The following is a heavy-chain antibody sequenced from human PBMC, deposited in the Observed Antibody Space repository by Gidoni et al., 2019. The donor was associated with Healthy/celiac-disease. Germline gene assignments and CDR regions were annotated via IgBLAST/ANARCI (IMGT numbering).Heavy chain of an antibody. CDR2: IYYSGST. V-gene: IGHV4-39*01. CDR1: RASISSNRDY. J-gene: IGHJ5*02. D-gene: IGHD2-15*01. Sequence: QLQLQESGPGLMKPSETLSTTCTVSRASISSNRDYWGWIRQPPGKWLEWVGSIYYSGSTYYNPSLKSRVTISVDTSKNHFSLKLSSVTAADTAVYYCARHFLPTEDIVVVVAAWFDPWVQGTLVTVSS. CDR3: ARHFLPTEDIVVVVAAWFDP.